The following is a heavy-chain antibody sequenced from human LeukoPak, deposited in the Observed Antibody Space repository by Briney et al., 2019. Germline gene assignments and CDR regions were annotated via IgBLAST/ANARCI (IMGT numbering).Heavy chain of an antibody. CDR3: AREAYYYDSSGYYPQY. J-gene: IGHJ4*02. Sequence: EPGGSLRLSCAASGFTFSSYSMNWVRQAPGKGLEWVSYITNSSSIIYYADSVKGRFTISRDNAKNSLYLQMNSLRAEDTAVYYCAREAYYYDSSGYYPQYWGQGTLVTVSS. V-gene: IGHV3-48*04. CDR1: GFTFSSYS. D-gene: IGHD3-22*01. CDR2: ITNSSSII.